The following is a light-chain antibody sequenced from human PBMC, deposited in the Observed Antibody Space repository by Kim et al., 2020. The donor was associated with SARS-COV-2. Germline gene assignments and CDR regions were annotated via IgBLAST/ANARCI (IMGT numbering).Light chain of an antibody. J-gene: IGKJ1*01. Sequence: ASVGDRVTITCRASQSISSYLNWYQQKPRKAPKLLIYAASSLQSGVPSRFSGSGSGTDFTLTISSLQPEDFATYYCQQSYSTPRTFGQGTKVDIK. CDR2: AAS. CDR1: QSISSY. V-gene: IGKV1-39*01. CDR3: QQSYSTPRT.